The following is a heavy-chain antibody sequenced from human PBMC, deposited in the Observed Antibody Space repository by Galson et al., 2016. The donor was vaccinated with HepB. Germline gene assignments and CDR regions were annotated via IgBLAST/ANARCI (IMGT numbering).Heavy chain of an antibody. V-gene: IGHV1-18*01. CDR1: GYTFTTYG. D-gene: IGHD3-16*01. CDR2: ISTYNGNT. J-gene: IGHJ5*01. CDR3: ARGGDCSDRVCQTGGGVDS. Sequence: SVKVSCKASGYTFTTYGINWVRQAPGQGLEWMGWISTYNGNTNYAQKFQDRDTMTTDTSTSTIFMALTSVTAADTAIYYCARGGDCSDRVCQTGGGVDSWGRGTLVTVSS.